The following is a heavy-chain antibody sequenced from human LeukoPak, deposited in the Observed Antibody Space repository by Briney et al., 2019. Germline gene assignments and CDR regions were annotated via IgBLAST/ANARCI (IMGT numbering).Heavy chain of an antibody. CDR2: IIPILGIA. V-gene: IGHV1-69*04. CDR3: ANKMVRGPFDS. D-gene: IGHD3-10*01. Sequence: ASVKVSCKASGGTFSSYAISWVRQAPGQGLEWMGRIIPILGIANYAQKFQGRVTITADKSTSTAYMELSSLRSEDTAVYYCANKMVRGPFDSWGQGTLVTVSS. CDR1: GGTFSSYA. J-gene: IGHJ4*02.